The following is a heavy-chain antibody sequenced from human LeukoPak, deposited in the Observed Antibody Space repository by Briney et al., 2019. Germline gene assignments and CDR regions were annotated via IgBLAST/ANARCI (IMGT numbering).Heavy chain of an antibody. V-gene: IGHV3-23*01. CDR2: ISGSGGST. CDR3: AKDSAIVVVPAAIGDY. Sequence: GGSLRLSCAASGFTFSSHAMSWVRQAPGKGLEWVSAISGSGGSTYYADSVKGRFTISRDNSKNTLYLQMNSLRAEDTAVYYCAKDSAIVVVPAAIGDYWGQGTLVTVSS. CDR1: GFTFSSHA. J-gene: IGHJ4*02. D-gene: IGHD2-2*02.